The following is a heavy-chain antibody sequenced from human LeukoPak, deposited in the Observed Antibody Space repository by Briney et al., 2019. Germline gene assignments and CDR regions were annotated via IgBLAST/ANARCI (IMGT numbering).Heavy chain of an antibody. Sequence: SETLSLTCAVYGGSFSGYYWSWIRQPPGKGLEWIGEINHSGSTNYNPSLKSRVTISVDTSKNQFSLKLSSVTAADTAVYYCARGSIVVVPAASTNYFDSWGQGTLVTVSS. V-gene: IGHV4-34*01. CDR2: INHSGST. D-gene: IGHD2-2*01. CDR1: GGSFSGYY. J-gene: IGHJ4*02. CDR3: ARGSIVVVPAASTNYFDS.